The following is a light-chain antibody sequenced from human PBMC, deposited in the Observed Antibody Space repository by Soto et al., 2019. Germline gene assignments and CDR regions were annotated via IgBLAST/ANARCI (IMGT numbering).Light chain of an antibody. J-gene: IGKJ1*01. V-gene: IGKV1-39*01. Sequence: DIQMTQSPSSLSASVGDRVTITCRESQSISSFLNWYQQKPGKAPKLLIYAASSLQSGVTSRFSGRGPGTDFSLTISSLKHEDFATYYCQQGYISPRTFGPGTKVEIK. CDR1: QSISSF. CDR2: AAS. CDR3: QQGYISPRT.